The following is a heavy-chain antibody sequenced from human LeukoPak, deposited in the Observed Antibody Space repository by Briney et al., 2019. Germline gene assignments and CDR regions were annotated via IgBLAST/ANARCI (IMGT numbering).Heavy chain of an antibody. CDR3: ARRTRYGGNSYNDAFDI. CDR1: GGTFSSYE. D-gene: IGHD4-23*01. Sequence: ASVKVSCKASGGTFSSYEISWVRQAPGQGLEWMGWINPNSGGTNYAQKFQGRVTMTRDTSISTAYMELSRLRSDDTAVYYCARRTRYGGNSYNDAFDIWGQGTMVTVSS. V-gene: IGHV1-2*02. CDR2: INPNSGGT. J-gene: IGHJ3*02.